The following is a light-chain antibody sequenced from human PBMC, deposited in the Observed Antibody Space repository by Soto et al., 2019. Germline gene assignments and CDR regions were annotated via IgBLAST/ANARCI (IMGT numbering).Light chain of an antibody. CDR1: QSISSY. J-gene: IGKJ5*01. CDR2: AAS. Sequence: DIQMTQSPSSLSASVGDRVTITCRASQSISSYLNWYQQKPGKAPKLLIYAASSLQSGVPSRFSGSGSRTDFNLTISSLQREDFATYYCQQSYSTPTFGQGTRLEIK. CDR3: QQSYSTPT. V-gene: IGKV1-39*01.